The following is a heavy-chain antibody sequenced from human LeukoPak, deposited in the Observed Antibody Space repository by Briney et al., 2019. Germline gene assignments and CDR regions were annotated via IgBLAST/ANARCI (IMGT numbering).Heavy chain of an antibody. CDR3: ARSLYGDYEDY. D-gene: IGHD4-17*01. CDR1: GFTFSSYW. J-gene: IGHJ4*02. CDR2: INSDGSST. Sequence: GGSLRLSCAASGFTFSSYWMHWVCQAPGKGLVWVSRINSDGSSTSYADSVKGRFTISRDNAKNTLYLQMNSLRAEDTAVYYCARSLYGDYEDYWGQGTLVTVSS. V-gene: IGHV3-74*01.